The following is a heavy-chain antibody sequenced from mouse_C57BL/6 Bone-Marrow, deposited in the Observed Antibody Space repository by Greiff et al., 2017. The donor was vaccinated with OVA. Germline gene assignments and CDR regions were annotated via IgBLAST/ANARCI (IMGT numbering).Heavy chain of an antibody. CDR1: GFTFSSYG. J-gene: IGHJ3*01. V-gene: IGHV5-6*02. D-gene: IGHD4-1*01. CDR3: ARRLGGGFAY. Sequence: EVKLVESGGDLVKPGGSLKLSCAASGFTFSSYGMSWVRQTPDKRLEWVATISSGGSYTYYPDSVKGRFTISRDNAKNTLYLQMSSLKSEDTAMYYCARRLGGGFAYWGQGTLVTVSA. CDR2: ISSGGSYT.